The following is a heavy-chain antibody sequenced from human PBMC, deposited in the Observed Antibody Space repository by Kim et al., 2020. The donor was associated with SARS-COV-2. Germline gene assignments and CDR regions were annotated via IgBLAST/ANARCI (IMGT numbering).Heavy chain of an antibody. Sequence: GGSLRLSCAAPGFTFSSYGMHWVRQAPGKGLEWVAVIWYDGSNKYYADSVKGRFTISRDNSKNTLYLQMNSLRAEDTAVYYCARDHSVDTTGDVWGQGTTVTVSS. V-gene: IGHV3-33*08. D-gene: IGHD5-18*01. CDR1: GFTFSSYG. CDR3: ARDHSVDTTGDV. J-gene: IGHJ6*02. CDR2: IWYDGSNK.